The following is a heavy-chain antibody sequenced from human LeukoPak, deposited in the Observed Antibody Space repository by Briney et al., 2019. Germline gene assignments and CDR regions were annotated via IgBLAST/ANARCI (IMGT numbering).Heavy chain of an antibody. D-gene: IGHD5-12*01. J-gene: IGHJ4*02. CDR1: GFTSSSFW. CDR3: TTIRPGY. Sequence: GGSLRLSCAASGFTSSSFWIHCVRQVPGKGLVWVSRIKDGGTTTDYADSVKGRFTISRDDAKNTLYLKMNSLRAEDTAVYYCTTIRPGYWGQGTLVTVSP. CDR2: IKDGGTTT. V-gene: IGHV3-74*01.